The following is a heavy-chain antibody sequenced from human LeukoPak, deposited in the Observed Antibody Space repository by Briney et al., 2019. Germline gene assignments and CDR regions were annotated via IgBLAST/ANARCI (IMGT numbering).Heavy chain of an antibody. CDR3: ARAPSEVGGYYPEYFRH. CDR1: GFTFSRYW. Sequence: GGSLRLSCEASGFTFSRYWVHWVRQAPGKGLVWVSRIKSDGKTNYADSVKGRFTISRDNAKNTVSLQMDSLRAEDTGVYYCARAPSEVGGYYPEYFRHWGQGTLVTVSS. CDR2: IKSDGKT. J-gene: IGHJ1*01. D-gene: IGHD3-22*01. V-gene: IGHV3-74*01.